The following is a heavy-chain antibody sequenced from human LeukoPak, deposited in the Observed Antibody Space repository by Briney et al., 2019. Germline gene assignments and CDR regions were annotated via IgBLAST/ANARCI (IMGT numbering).Heavy chain of an antibody. CDR3: ARDIVSGSGSLDY. V-gene: IGHV3-74*01. J-gene: IGHJ4*02. CDR2: VKSDGSNP. CDR1: RFSFSNYW. D-gene: IGHD3-10*01. Sequence: GGSLRLSCAASRFSFSNYWMHWVRQAPGKGLVWVSRVKSDGSNPSYADSVKGRFTISRDNAENMLYLQMNTLGAEDTAVYYCARDIVSGSGSLDYWGQGTLVTASS.